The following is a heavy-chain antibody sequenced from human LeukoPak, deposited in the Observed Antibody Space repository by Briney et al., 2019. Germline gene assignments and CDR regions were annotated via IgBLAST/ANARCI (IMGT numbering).Heavy chain of an antibody. Sequence: PSETLSLTCAVYGGSFSGYYWSWIRQPPGKGLEWIGEINHSGSTNYNPSLKSRVTISVDTSKNQFSLKLSSVTAADTAVYYCARRGGYSKRGNYYYYYYMDVWGKGTTVTVSS. J-gene: IGHJ6*03. D-gene: IGHD5-18*01. CDR2: INHSGST. CDR1: GGSFSGYY. CDR3: ARRGGYSKRGNYYYYYYMDV. V-gene: IGHV4-34*01.